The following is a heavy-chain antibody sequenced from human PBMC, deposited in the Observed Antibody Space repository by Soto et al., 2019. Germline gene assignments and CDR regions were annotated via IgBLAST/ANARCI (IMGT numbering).Heavy chain of an antibody. D-gene: IGHD3-3*01. CDR2: IIPIFGTA. CDR3: ASPSGLYDFWSGYYRY. J-gene: IGHJ4*02. Sequence: QVQLVQSGAEVKKPGSSVKVSCKASGGTFSSYAISWVRQAPGQGLEWMGGIIPIFGTANYAQKFQGRVTITAEKSTSTAYMELSSLRSEDTAVYYCASPSGLYDFWSGYYRYWGQGTLVTVSS. V-gene: IGHV1-69*06. CDR1: GGTFSSYA.